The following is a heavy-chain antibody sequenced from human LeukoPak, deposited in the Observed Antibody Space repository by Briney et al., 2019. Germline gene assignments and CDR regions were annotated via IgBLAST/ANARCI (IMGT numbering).Heavy chain of an antibody. V-gene: IGHV4-31*03. J-gene: IGHJ3*02. Sequence: PSETLSLTCTVSGGSISSGGYYWSWIRQHPGKGLEWIGYIYCSGSTYYNPSLKSRVTISVDTSKNQFSLKLSSVTAADTAVYYCARVEKGFTMIVVAVDAFDIWGQGTMVTVSS. D-gene: IGHD3-22*01. CDR1: GGSISSGGYY. CDR3: ARVEKGFTMIVVAVDAFDI. CDR2: IYCSGST.